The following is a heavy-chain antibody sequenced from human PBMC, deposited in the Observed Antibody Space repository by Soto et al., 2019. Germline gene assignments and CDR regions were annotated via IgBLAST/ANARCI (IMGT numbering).Heavy chain of an antibody. J-gene: IGHJ6*02. D-gene: IGHD3-10*01. V-gene: IGHV3-33*06. CDR3: AKVLYASESFDSEEAPYGMDV. CDR1: GFPFSRYD. CDR2: LWFDGSNE. Sequence: GGSLRLSCAASGFPFSRYDMHWVRHAPGKGLEWVAVLWFDGSNEYYADSVQGRFTISRDNSKNTLYLQMDSLRAEDTAVYYCAKVLYASESFDSEEAPYGMDVWGQGTTVTVSS.